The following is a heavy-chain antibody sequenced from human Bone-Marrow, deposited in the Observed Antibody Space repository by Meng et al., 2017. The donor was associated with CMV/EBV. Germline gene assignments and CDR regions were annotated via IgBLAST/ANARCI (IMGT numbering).Heavy chain of an antibody. J-gene: IGHJ4*02. CDR2: IYYSGST. CDR1: GGSISSYY. D-gene: IGHD7-27*01. CDR3: ARVAPQELGSGVCYFDY. V-gene: IGHV4-59*01. Sequence: SETLSLTCTVSGGSISSYYWSWIRQPPGKGLEWIGYIYYSGSTNYNPSLKSRVTISVDTSKNQFSLKLSSVTAADTAAYYCARVAPQELGSGVCYFDYWGQGTLVTVSS.